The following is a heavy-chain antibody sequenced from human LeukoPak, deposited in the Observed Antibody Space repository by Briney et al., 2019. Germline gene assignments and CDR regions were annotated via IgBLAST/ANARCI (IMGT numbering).Heavy chain of an antibody. Sequence: GGSLRLSCAASGFTFSSYAMSWGRQAPGKGLEWVSAISGSGGSTYYADSVKGRFTISRDNSKNTLYLQMNSLRAEDTAVYYCAKGALYYYDSSGYYHDYWGQGTLVTVSS. D-gene: IGHD3-22*01. CDR1: GFTFSSYA. CDR2: ISGSGGST. J-gene: IGHJ4*02. V-gene: IGHV3-23*01. CDR3: AKGALYYYDSSGYYHDY.